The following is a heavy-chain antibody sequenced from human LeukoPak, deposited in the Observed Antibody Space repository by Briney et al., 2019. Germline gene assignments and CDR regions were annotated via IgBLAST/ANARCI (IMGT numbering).Heavy chain of an antibody. D-gene: IGHD3-3*01. J-gene: IGHJ3*02. Sequence: SETLSLTCAVYGGSFSGYYWSWIRQPPGKGLEWIGEINHSGSTNYNPSLKSRVTISVDTSKNLFSLKLRSVTAADTALYYCARWDSGEWFHDAFDIWGQGTRVTVSS. V-gene: IGHV4-34*01. CDR1: GGSFSGYY. CDR2: INHSGST. CDR3: ARWDSGEWFHDAFDI.